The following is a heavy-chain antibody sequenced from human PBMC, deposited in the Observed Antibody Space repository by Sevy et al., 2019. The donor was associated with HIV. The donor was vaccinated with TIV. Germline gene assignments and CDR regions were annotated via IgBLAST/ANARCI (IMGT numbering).Heavy chain of an antibody. D-gene: IGHD2-2*01. J-gene: IGHJ4*02. Sequence: GGSLRLSCAASGFTFSSYSMNWVRQAPGKGLEWVSSISSGSSYIYYADSMKGGFTNSRDNAKNSLYKQMNSMRAEDTAVYYCARDWGCSSTSCLLQFDYWGQGTLVTVSS. CDR2: ISSGSSYI. V-gene: IGHV3-21*01. CDR3: ARDWGCSSTSCLLQFDY. CDR1: GFTFSSYS.